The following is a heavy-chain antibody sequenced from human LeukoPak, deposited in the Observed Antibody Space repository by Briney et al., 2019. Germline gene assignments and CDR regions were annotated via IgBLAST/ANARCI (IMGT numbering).Heavy chain of an antibody. D-gene: IGHD6-13*01. CDR3: ARGERLYSSGWYPGYYYYYMDV. V-gene: IGHV1-69*13. CDR2: IIPIFGTA. CDR1: GGTFSSYA. Sequence: SVKVSCKASGGTFSSYAISWVRQAPGQGLEWMGGIIPIFGTANYAQKFQGRVTITADESTSTAYMELSSLRSEDTAVYYCARGERLYSSGWYPGYYYYYMDVWGKGTTVTISS. J-gene: IGHJ6*03.